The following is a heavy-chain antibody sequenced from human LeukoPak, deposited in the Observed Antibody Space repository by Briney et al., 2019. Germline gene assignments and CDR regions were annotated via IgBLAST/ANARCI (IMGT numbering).Heavy chain of an antibody. Sequence: SQTLSLACTVSGGSISSSRYYWGWIRQPPGKGLEWIGSIDYSGSTYYTPSLKSRVTISVDTSKTQFSLKLSSVTAADTAVYYCAAITRSSGLLPVYWGQGTLVTVSS. CDR3: AAITRSSGLLPVY. V-gene: IGHV4-39*01. J-gene: IGHJ4*02. CDR1: GGSISSSRYY. D-gene: IGHD3-22*01. CDR2: IDYSGST.